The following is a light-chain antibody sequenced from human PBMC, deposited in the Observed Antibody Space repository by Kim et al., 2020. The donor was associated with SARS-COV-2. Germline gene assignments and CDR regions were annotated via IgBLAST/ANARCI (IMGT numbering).Light chain of an antibody. V-gene: IGKV3-11*01. J-gene: IGKJ2*01. CDR1: QSVSSY. Sequence: LSPGERATLPCRDSQSVSSYLAWYQQKPGQAPRLLIYDASNRATGIPARFSGSGSGTDFTLTISSLEPEDFAVYYCQQRSNWPPYTFGQGTKLEI. CDR3: QQRSNWPPYT. CDR2: DAS.